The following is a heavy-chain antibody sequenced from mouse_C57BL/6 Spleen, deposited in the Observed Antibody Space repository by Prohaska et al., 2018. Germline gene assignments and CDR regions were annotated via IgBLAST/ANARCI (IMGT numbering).Heavy chain of an antibody. Sequence: EVQLLETGGGLVQPGGSRGLSCEGSGFTFSGFWMSWVRQTPGKTLEWIGDINSDVSSINYSPSIKDRLTSFRDNDKSTLYLEMSNVRSEDTATYFCMSYGNYYWYFDVWGTGTTVTVSS. CDR3: MSYGNYYWYFDV. V-gene: IGHV11-2*01. CDR2: INSDVSSI. D-gene: IGHD2-1*01. J-gene: IGHJ1*03. CDR1: GFTFSGFW.